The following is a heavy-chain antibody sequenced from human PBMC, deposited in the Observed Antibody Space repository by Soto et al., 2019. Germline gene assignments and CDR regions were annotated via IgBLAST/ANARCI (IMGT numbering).Heavy chain of an antibody. CDR2: ISSSSSTI. J-gene: IGHJ5*02. D-gene: IGHD6-13*01. V-gene: IGHV3-48*02. CDR3: ARDPGYSSSWYWFDP. Sequence: GGSLRLSCAASGFTFSSYSMNWVRQAPGKGLEWVSYISSSSSTIYYADSVKGRFTISRDNAKNSLYLQMNSLRDEDTAVYYCARDPGYSSSWYWFDPWGQGTLVTVSS. CDR1: GFTFSSYS.